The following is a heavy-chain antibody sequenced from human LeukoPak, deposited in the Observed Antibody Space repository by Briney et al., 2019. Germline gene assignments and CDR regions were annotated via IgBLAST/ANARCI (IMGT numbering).Heavy chain of an antibody. D-gene: IGHD6-19*01. CDR2: MNPNSGNT. V-gene: IGHV1-8*01. CDR3: ARNHAYSSGWYDAFDI. J-gene: IGHJ3*02. Sequence: GLXWMXWMNPNSGNTGYAQKFQGRVTMTRNTSISTAYMELSSLRSEDTAVYYCARNHAYSSGWYDAFDIWGQGTMVTVSS.